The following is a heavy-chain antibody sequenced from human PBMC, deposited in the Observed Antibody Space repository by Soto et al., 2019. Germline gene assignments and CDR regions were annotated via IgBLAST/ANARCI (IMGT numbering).Heavy chain of an antibody. Sequence: SETLSLTCTVSGGSFRGYYWGWVRQPPGKGLEWIGEINHSGSSNYHPSLKSRVTISVATSKNQFSLTVNSVTPADTAVYYSASGELTLFGGMDFWGQGTTVTVSS. CDR2: INHSGSS. V-gene: IGHV4-34*01. CDR3: ASGELTLFGGMDF. D-gene: IGHD3-16*02. J-gene: IGHJ6*02. CDR1: GGSFRGYY.